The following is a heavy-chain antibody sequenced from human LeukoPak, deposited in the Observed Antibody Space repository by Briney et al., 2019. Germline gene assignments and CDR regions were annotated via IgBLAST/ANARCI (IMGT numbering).Heavy chain of an antibody. D-gene: IGHD1-26*01. V-gene: IGHV4-59*01. J-gene: IGHJ4*02. CDR3: ARTDSGSAIDY. CDR1: GGSISSYY. Sequence: PSETLSLTCTVSGGSISSYYWSWIRQPPGKGLEWIGYIYYSGSTNYNPPLKSRVTISVNSSKNQFSLKLSSVTAADTAVYYCARTDSGSAIDYWGQGTLVTVSS. CDR2: IYYSGST.